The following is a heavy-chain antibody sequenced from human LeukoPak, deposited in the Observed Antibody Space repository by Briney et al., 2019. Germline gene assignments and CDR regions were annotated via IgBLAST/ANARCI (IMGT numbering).Heavy chain of an antibody. CDR3: AKGGEWLRSNPDYFDY. CDR2: ISGSGGST. CDR1: GFTFSSYA. D-gene: IGHD5-12*01. J-gene: IGHJ4*02. Sequence: PGGSLRLSCAASGFTFSSYAMSWVRQAPGKGLEWVSAISGSGGSTYYADSVKGRFTISRDNSKNTLYLQMNSLRAEDTAVYYCAKGGEWLRSNPDYFDYWGQGTLVTVSS. V-gene: IGHV3-23*01.